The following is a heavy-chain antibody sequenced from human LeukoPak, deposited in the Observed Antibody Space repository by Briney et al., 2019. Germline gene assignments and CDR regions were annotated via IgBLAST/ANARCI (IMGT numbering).Heavy chain of an antibody. Sequence: GASVKVSCKASGYTFTSYGISWVRQAPGQGLEWMGWISTYNGNTNSAQKLQGRLTMTTDTSTSTAYMGLRSLRSDDTAVYYCARDIGDEADYWGQGTLVTVSS. CDR2: ISTYNGNT. D-gene: IGHD4-17*01. J-gene: IGHJ4*02. CDR1: GYTFTSYG. CDR3: ARDIGDEADY. V-gene: IGHV1-18*01.